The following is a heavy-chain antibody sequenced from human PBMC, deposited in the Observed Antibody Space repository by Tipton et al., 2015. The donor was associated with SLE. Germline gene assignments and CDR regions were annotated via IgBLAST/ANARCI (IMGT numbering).Heavy chain of an antibody. Sequence: LRLSCSVSGGSISSSSYYWGWIRQPPGKGLEWIGSIYYSGSTYYNPSLKSRVTISVHTSKNQFSLKVNSVTAADTALYYCAREASYSSSSLAFDIWGQGTMVTVSS. CDR2: IYYSGST. V-gene: IGHV4-39*07. CDR1: GGSISSSSYY. D-gene: IGHD6-6*01. CDR3: AREASYSSSSLAFDI. J-gene: IGHJ3*02.